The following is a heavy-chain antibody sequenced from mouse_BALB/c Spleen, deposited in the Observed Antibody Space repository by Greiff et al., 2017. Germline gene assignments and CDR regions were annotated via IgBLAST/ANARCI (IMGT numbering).Heavy chain of an antibody. J-gene: IGHJ4*01. CDR3: ARGGNYVGYAMDY. V-gene: IGHV14-1*02. D-gene: IGHD2-1*01. Sequence: EVQLQQSGAELVRPGALVKLSCKASGFNIKDYYMHWVKQRPEQGLEWIGWIDPENGNTIYDPKFQGKASITADTSSNTAYLQLSSLTSEDTAVYYCARGGNYVGYAMDYWGQGTSVTVSS. CDR2: IDPENGNT. CDR1: GFNIKDYY.